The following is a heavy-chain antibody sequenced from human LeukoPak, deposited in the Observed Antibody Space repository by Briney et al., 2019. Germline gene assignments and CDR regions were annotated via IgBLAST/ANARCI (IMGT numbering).Heavy chain of an antibody. D-gene: IGHD2-2*01. V-gene: IGHV4-59*01. J-gene: IGHJ3*02. CDR1: GGSISSYY. CDR3: AREDAQEGTNAFDI. CDR2: IYYSGGT. Sequence: SETLSLTCTVSGGSISSYYWSWIRQPPGKGLEWIGYIYYSGGTYYNPSLKSRVTMSVDTSKNQFSLKLTSVTAADTAVYYCAREDAQEGTNAFDIWGQGTMVTVSS.